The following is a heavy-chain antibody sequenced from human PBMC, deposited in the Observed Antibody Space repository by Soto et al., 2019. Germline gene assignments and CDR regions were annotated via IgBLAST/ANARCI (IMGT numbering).Heavy chain of an antibody. J-gene: IGHJ4*02. V-gene: IGHV5-51*01. Sequence: GESLKISCKGSGYSFTSYWIGWVRQVPGKDMEWMTTMYPGHSDTRNSPSSQGQITISADKTIATAYLQWTSLRASDSAVYYCLRLGLYSSRAIDHWGQGTLVTVSS. CDR2: MYPGHSDT. CDR3: LRLGLYSSRAIDH. CDR1: GYSFTSYW. D-gene: IGHD6-13*01.